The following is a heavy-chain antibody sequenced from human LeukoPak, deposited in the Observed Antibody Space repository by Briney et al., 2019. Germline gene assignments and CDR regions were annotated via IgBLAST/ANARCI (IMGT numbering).Heavy chain of an antibody. CDR1: GGSFIGFH. J-gene: IGHJ6*03. CDR3: ASHRITMVRGTIHYYMDV. V-gene: IGHV4-34*01. D-gene: IGHD3-10*01. CDR2: INHSGST. Sequence: PSETLSLTCAVYGGSFIGFHWNWIRQPPGKGLEWIGDINHSGSTNYNPSLTSRVTISVDTSKNQFSLKLSSVTAADTAVYYCASHRITMVRGTIHYYMDVWGKGTTVTISS.